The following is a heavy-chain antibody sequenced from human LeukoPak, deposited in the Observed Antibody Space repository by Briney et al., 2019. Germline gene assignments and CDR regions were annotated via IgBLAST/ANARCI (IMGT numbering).Heavy chain of an antibody. CDR1: GGSISNKY. CDR2: IYYSGST. V-gene: IGHV4-59*12. J-gene: IGHJ6*03. Sequence: SETLSLTCTVSGGSISNKYWSWIRQPPGKGLEWIGYIYYSGSTNYNPSLKSRLTISVDTSKNQFSLKLSSVTAADTAVYYCARDAPYYYYMDVWGKGTTVTISS. CDR3: ARDAPYYYYMDV.